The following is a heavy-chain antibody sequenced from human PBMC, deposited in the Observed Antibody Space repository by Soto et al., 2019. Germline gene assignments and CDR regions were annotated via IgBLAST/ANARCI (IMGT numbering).Heavy chain of an antibody. CDR1: GGSFSGYY. V-gene: IGHV4-34*01. Sequence: PSETLSLTCAVYGGSFSGYYWSWIRQPPGKGLEWIGEINHSGSTNYNPSLKSRVTISVDTSKNQFSLKLSSVTAADTAVYYCARGEAVDYYYGMDVWGQGTTVTVSS. CDR2: INHSGST. J-gene: IGHJ6*02. CDR3: ARGEAVDYYYGMDV.